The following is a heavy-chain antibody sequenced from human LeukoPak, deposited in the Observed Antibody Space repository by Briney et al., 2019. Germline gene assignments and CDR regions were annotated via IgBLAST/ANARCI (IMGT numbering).Heavy chain of an antibody. V-gene: IGHV3-49*04. CDR2: IRSKAYGGTT. CDR3: TREAAWSGYSADFDY. D-gene: IGHD3-3*01. Sequence: TGGSLRLSCTASGFTFGDYAMTWVRQAPGKGREWVGFIRSKAYGGTTEYAASVKGRFTISRDDSKSIAYLQMNSLKTEDTAVYYCTREAAWSGYSADFDYWGQGTLVTVSS. CDR1: GFTFGDYA. J-gene: IGHJ4*02.